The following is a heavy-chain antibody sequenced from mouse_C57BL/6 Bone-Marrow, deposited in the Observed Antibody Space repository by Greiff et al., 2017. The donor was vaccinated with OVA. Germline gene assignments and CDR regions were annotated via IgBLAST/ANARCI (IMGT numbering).Heavy chain of an antibody. CDR2: LWSGGST. D-gene: IGHD1-2*01. CDR3: ARNPSLRDYAMDY. Sequence: QVQLQQSGPGLVQPSQSLSITCTVSGFSLTSYGVHWVRQSPGKGLEWLGVLWSGGSTDYNAAFISSLCISKDNSKSQVFYKINSLKADNTARYYCARNPSLRDYAMDYWGQGTSVTGSS. V-gene: IGHV2-2*01. CDR1: GFSLTSYG. J-gene: IGHJ4*01.